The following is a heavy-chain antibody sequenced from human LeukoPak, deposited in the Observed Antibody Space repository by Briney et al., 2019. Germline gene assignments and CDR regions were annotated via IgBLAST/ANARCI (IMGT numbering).Heavy chain of an antibody. J-gene: IGHJ6*02. CDR2: IYYSGTT. Sequence: PSETLSLTCAVSGCSISGHAYYWDWIRQPPGKGLEWIGTIYYSGTTFYNASLKSRVTTSVDTSKNQFSLKLSSVTAADTAVYYCARGDLYVYYYYGMDVWGQGTTVTVSS. V-gene: IGHV4-39*07. D-gene: IGHD5/OR15-5a*01. CDR3: ARGDLYVYYYYGMDV. CDR1: GCSISGHAYY.